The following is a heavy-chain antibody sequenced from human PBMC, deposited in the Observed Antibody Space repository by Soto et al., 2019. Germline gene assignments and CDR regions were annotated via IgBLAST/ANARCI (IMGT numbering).Heavy chain of an antibody. V-gene: IGHV3-23*01. J-gene: IGHJ3*02. Sequence: PGGSLRLSCAASGFTFSSYAMSWVRQAPGKGLEWVSAISGSGGSTYYADSVKGRFTISRDNSKNTLYLQMNSLRAEDTAVYYCAKDLYSSGWYRGDDAFDIWGQGTMVTVSS. D-gene: IGHD6-19*01. CDR1: GFTFSSYA. CDR2: ISGSGGST. CDR3: AKDLYSSGWYRGDDAFDI.